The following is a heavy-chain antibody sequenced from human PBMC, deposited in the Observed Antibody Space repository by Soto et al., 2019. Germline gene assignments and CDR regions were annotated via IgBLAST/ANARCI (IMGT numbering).Heavy chain of an antibody. V-gene: IGHV3-9*01. D-gene: IGHD6-13*01. CDR1: GFTFDDYA. CDR2: ISWNSGSI. J-gene: IGHJ4*02. CDR3: AKAKTGGSSLSRNYFDY. Sequence: EVQLEESGGGLVQPGRSLRLSCAASGFTFDDYAMHWVRQAPAKGLEWVSGISWNSGSIGYAGSVKGRFTISRDNAKNSLYLQMNSLRAEDTALYYCAKAKTGGSSLSRNYFDYWGQGTLVTVSS.